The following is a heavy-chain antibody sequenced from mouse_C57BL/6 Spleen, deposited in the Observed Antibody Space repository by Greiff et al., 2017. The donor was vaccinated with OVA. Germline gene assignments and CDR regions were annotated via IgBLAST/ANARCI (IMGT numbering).Heavy chain of an antibody. J-gene: IGHJ3*01. CDR3: ARKPYYGYDGAWFAY. Sequence: EVQLQESGPGLVKPSQSLSLTCSVTGYSITSGYYWNWLRQFPGNKLEWMGYISYDGSHNYNPSLKNRISITRDTSKNQFFLKLNSVTTEDTATYYCARKPYYGYDGAWFAYWGQGTLVTVSA. CDR2: ISYDGSH. V-gene: IGHV3-6*01. D-gene: IGHD2-9*01. CDR1: GYSITSGYY.